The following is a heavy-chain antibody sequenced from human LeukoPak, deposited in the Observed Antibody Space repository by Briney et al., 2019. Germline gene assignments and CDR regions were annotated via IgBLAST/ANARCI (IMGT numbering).Heavy chain of an antibody. Sequence: GASVKVSCKASGYTFTSYGISWVRQAPGQGLEWMGWINPNSGGTNYAQKFQGRVTMTRDTSISTAYMELSRLRSDDTAVYYCARAACSSTSCYSLNWFDPWGQGTLVTVSS. CDR2: INPNSGGT. V-gene: IGHV1-2*02. CDR1: GYTFTSYG. CDR3: ARAACSSTSCYSLNWFDP. D-gene: IGHD2-2*01. J-gene: IGHJ5*02.